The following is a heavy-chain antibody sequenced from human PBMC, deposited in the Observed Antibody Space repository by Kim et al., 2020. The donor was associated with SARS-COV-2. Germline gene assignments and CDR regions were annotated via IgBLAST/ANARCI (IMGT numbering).Heavy chain of an antibody. V-gene: IGHV3-48*03. CDR2: IDSRGSSV. J-gene: IGHJ1*01. Sequence: GGSLRLSCTASGFNFNNFEFNWVRQAPGKGLEWVSYIDSRGSSVYYAPSVRGRFTMSRDNTRNSVSLQMNSLRVEDTAVYYCARETENCGGDCYDFWGQG. CDR1: GFNFNNFE. D-gene: IGHD2-21*02. CDR3: ARETENCGGDCYDF.